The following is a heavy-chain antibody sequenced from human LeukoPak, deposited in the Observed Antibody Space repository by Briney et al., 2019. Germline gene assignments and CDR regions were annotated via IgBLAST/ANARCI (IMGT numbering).Heavy chain of an antibody. CDR3: AREYCSGGSCATLLYYYYYGMDV. CDR1: GFTFSGYW. V-gene: IGHV3-74*01. CDR2: IDSDGSST. Sequence: GGSLRLSCAASGFTFSGYWMHWVRQAPGKGLVWVSRIDSDGSSTNYADSVKGRFTISRDNAKNTLYLQMNSLRAEDTAVYYCAREYCSGGSCATLLYYYYYGMDVWGQGTTVTVSS. D-gene: IGHD2-15*01. J-gene: IGHJ6*02.